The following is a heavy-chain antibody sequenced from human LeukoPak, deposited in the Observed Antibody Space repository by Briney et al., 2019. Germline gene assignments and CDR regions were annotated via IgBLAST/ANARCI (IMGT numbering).Heavy chain of an antibody. CDR2: IKQGGSEK. J-gene: IGHJ4*02. CDR1: VFTFSSYW. V-gene: IGHV3-7*01. CDR3: YVGPTDY. Sequence: PGGSLRLSCAASVFTFSSYWMSWGRQAPGKGLELVANIKQGGSEKNYLGSVKGRFTISRDNAKNSLYLQMNSLRAEDTAVYYCYVGPTDYWGQGTLVTVSS. D-gene: IGHD1-26*01.